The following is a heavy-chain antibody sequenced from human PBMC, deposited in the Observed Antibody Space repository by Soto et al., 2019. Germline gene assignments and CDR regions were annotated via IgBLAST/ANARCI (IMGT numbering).Heavy chain of an antibody. CDR1: GFTFSNYA. J-gene: IGHJ4*02. V-gene: IGHV3-23*01. CDR2: MSGTAGNT. Sequence: EVQLLESGGGSVQPGGSLRLSCAASGFTFSNYAMTWVRQAPGKGLEWVSTMSGTAGNTYYADSVKGQFTISRDNSKNTLYLQMNSLRAEDTAVYYCAKKYYFGSGSYVFYFDYWGQGTLVTVSS. CDR3: AKKYYFGSGSYVFYFDY. D-gene: IGHD3-10*01.